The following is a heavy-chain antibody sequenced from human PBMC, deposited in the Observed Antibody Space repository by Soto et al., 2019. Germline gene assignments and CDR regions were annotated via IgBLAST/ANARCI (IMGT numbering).Heavy chain of an antibody. CDR3: ARGSADYYYYYIDV. V-gene: IGHV1-8*01. Sequence: QVQLVQSGAEVKKPGASVKVSCKASGYTFTSYDINWVRQATGQGLEWMGWMNPNSGNTGYAQKFQGRVTMNRNTSISTAYMELGSLRSEDTAVYYWARGSADYYYYYIDVWGKGTTVTVSS. J-gene: IGHJ6*03. CDR1: GYTFTSYD. CDR2: MNPNSGNT.